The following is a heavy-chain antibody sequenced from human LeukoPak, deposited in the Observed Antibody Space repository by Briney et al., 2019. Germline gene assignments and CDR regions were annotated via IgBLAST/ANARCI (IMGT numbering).Heavy chain of an antibody. CDR2: INHSGST. Sequence: PSETLSLTCAVYGGSFSGYYWSWIRQPPGKGLEWIGEINHSGSTYYNPSLKSRVTISVDTSKNQFSLKLSSVTAADTAVYYCARDLPMDYWGQGTLVTVSS. D-gene: IGHD2-2*01. CDR3: ARDLPMDY. J-gene: IGHJ4*02. CDR1: GGSFSGYY. V-gene: IGHV4-34*09.